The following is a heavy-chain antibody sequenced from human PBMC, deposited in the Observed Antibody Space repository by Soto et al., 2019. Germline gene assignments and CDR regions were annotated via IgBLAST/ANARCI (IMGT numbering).Heavy chain of an antibody. CDR1: GLTFSSYW. J-gene: IGHJ4*02. CDR2: INSDGSST. CDR3: AREGGSYLTAYFDY. D-gene: IGHD1-26*01. Sequence: PGGSLRLSCAASGLTFSSYWMHWVRQAPGKGLVWVSRINSDGSSTSYADSVKGRFTISRDNAKNTLYLQMNSLRAEDTAVYYCAREGGSYLTAYFDYWGQGTLVTV. V-gene: IGHV3-74*01.